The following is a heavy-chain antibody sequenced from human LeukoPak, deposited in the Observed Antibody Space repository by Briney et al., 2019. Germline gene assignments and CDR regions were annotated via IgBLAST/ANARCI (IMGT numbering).Heavy chain of an antibody. V-gene: IGHV3-23*01. D-gene: IGHD3-10*01. CDR3: AKVMKGSERLTMVRGVIIKTARLYYMDV. CDR2: ISASGGST. CDR1: GFTLSIYA. Sequence: GGSLRLSCAASGFTLSIYAMSLVRQAPGKGLEWVSSISASGGSTNYADSVKGRFTISRDNSKNTVYLQMKSLRAEDTAVYYCAKVMKGSERLTMVRGVIIKTARLYYMDVWGKGTTVTVSS. J-gene: IGHJ6*03.